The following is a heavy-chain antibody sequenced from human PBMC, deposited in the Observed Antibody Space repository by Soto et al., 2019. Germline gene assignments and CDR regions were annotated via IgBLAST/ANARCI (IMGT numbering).Heavy chain of an antibody. V-gene: IGHV1-69*06. CDR2: IIPIFGTA. Sequence: QVQLVQSGAEVKKPGSSVKVSCKASGGTFSSYAISWVRQAPGQGLEWMGGIIPIFGTANYAQKFQGRVTITADKSTSTAYMELSSLRSEDTSVYYCAAPPPSYSSGWYGLWGQGTLVTVSS. CDR3: AAPPPSYSSGWYGL. D-gene: IGHD6-19*01. CDR1: GGTFSSYA. J-gene: IGHJ4*02.